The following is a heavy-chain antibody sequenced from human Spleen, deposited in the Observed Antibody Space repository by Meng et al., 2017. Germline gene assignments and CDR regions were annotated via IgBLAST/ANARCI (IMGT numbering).Heavy chain of an antibody. CDR3: ARSPIDKYDLSALPLDY. D-gene: IGHD3-22*01. Sequence: GGSLRLSCAASGFTFSSYWMSWVRQAPGKGLEWVANIKQDGSEKYSVDSVKGRFTISRDNSKNTVFLQINSLRAEDTAVYYCARSPIDKYDLSALPLDYWGQGTLVTVSS. V-gene: IGHV3-7*01. CDR2: IKQDGSEK. CDR1: GFTFSSYW. J-gene: IGHJ4*02.